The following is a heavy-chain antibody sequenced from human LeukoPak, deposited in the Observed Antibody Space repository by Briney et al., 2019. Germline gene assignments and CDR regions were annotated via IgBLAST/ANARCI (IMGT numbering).Heavy chain of an antibody. CDR2: ISWNGGST. D-gene: IGHD3-10*02. CDR3: AELGITMIGGV. Sequence: PGGSLRLSCAASGFIFDDYAMSWVRQAPGKGLEWVSRISWNGGSTVYADSVKGRFTISRDNAKNSLYLQMNSLRAEDTAVYYCAELGITMIGGVWGKGTTVTISS. J-gene: IGHJ6*04. V-gene: IGHV3-20*04. CDR1: GFIFDDYA.